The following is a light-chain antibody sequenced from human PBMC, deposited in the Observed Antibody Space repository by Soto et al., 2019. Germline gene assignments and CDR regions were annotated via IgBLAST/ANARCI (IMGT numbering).Light chain of an antibody. CDR1: QSVSSN. CDR2: GAS. CDR3: QQYNNWPQT. V-gene: IGKV3-15*01. Sequence: EIVLTQSPGTLSLSPGERATLSCRASQSVSSNLAWYQQKPGQAPRLLIYGASTRATGIPDRFSGSGSGTEFTLTISSLQSEDFAVYYCQQYNNWPQTFGQGTKVDIK. J-gene: IGKJ1*01.